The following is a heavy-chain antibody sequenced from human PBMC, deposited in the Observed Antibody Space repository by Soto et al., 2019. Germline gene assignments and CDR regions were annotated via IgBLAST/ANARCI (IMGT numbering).Heavy chain of an antibody. CDR1: GYTFTSYA. CDR3: AREDIVATHYYYYYGMDV. V-gene: IGHV1-3*01. J-gene: IGHJ6*02. D-gene: IGHD5-12*01. Sequence: ASVKVSCKASGYTFTSYAMHWVRQAPGQRLEWMGWINAGNGKKKYSQKFQGRVTITRDTSASTAYKELSSLRSEDTAVYYCAREDIVATHYYYYYGMDVWGQGTTVTVSS. CDR2: INAGNGKK.